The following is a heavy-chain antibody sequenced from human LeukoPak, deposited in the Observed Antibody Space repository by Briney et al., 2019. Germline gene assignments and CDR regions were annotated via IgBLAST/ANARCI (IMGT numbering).Heavy chain of an antibody. V-gene: IGHV3-48*01. CDR3: ARVKGGIAAAGNYFDY. J-gene: IGHJ4*02. CDR2: ITSSSSTM. D-gene: IGHD6-13*01. Sequence: PGGSLRLSCAASGFTFSTYSMNWVRQAPGKGLEWVSYITSSSSTMFYADSVKGRFTISRDNSKNTLHLQMNSLRTEDTAVYYCARVKGGIAAAGNYFDYWGQGTLVTVSS. CDR1: GFTFSTYS.